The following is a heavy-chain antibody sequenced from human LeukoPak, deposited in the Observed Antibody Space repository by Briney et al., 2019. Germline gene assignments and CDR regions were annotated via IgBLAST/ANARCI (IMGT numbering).Heavy chain of an antibody. CDR3: ARGRYFDWLRYERTWFDA. J-gene: IGHJ5*02. Sequence: SETLSLTCTVPGGSISSYYWSWIREPPGKGLGWSGEINNSGSTNYNPSLKGRFTISGDTSKNQFSLKLSSVTAVDTAVYYCARGRYFDWLRYERTWFDAWGQGTLVTVSS. D-gene: IGHD3-9*01. CDR1: GGSISSYY. CDR2: INNSGST. V-gene: IGHV4-34*01.